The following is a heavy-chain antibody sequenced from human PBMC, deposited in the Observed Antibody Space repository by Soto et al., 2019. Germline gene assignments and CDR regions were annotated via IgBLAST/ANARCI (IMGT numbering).Heavy chain of an antibody. CDR1: GYTFTSYG. V-gene: IGHV1-18*01. D-gene: IGHD4-17*01. Sequence: QVQLVQSGAEVKKPGATVIVSCKASGYTFTSYGISWVRQAPGQGPEWMGWISAYNGNTNYAHKLQGRVTMTTDTSRITAYMEPWSLRCDDTVVYYCASNYGDYCLLDYSYGMDVWGQGTPVTVSS. CDR2: ISAYNGNT. J-gene: IGHJ6*02. CDR3: ASNYGDYCLLDYSYGMDV.